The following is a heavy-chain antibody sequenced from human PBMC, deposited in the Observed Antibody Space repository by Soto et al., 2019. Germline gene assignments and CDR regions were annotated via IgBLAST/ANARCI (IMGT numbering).Heavy chain of an antibody. CDR2: ISSSSSYI. V-gene: IGHV3-21*01. CDR1: GFTFSSYS. J-gene: IGHJ6*02. CDR3: ARAPQEDYYYGMDV. Sequence: GGSLRLSCAASGFTFSSYSMNWVRQAPGKGLEWVSSISSSSSYIYYADSVKGRFTISRDNAKNSLYLQMNSLRAEDTAVYYCARAPQEDYYYGMDVWGQGTTVTVSS.